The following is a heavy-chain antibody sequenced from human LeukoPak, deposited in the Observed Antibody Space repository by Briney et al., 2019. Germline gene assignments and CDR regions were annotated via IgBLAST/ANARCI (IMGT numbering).Heavy chain of an antibody. D-gene: IGHD1-1*01. CDR1: GFTFSSYW. Sequence: GGSLRLSCAASGFTFSSYWMHWVRQAPGKGLVWVSRINSDGSSTSYADSVKGRFTISRDNAKNTLYLQMNSLRAGDTAVYYCARVAKERVGGVYYFDYWGQGTLVTVSS. J-gene: IGHJ4*02. CDR2: INSDGSST. V-gene: IGHV3-74*01. CDR3: ARVAKERVGGVYYFDY.